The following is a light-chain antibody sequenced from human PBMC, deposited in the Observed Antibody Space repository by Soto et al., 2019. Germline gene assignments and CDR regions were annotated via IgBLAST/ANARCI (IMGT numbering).Light chain of an antibody. V-gene: IGKV3-20*01. Sequence: EIVLTQSPGTLSLSPGERATLSCRASQSVSSSYLAWYQQKPGQAPRLLIYGSSSRAPGIPDRFSGSGSGTDFTLTISRLEPEDFAVYYCHQYDSSPKTFGQGTKVDIK. CDR1: QSVSSSY. CDR2: GSS. J-gene: IGKJ1*01. CDR3: HQYDSSPKT.